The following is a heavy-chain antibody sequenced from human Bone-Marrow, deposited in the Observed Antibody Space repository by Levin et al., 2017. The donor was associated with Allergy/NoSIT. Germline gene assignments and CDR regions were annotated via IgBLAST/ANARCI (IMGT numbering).Heavy chain of an antibody. CDR3: AREAATVTTMFFRYYGMDV. CDR2: IIPIFGTA. CDR1: GGTFSSYA. V-gene: IGHV1-69*13. Sequence: SVKVSCKASGGTFSSYAISWVRQAPGQGLEWMGGIIPIFGTANYAQKFQGRVTITADESTSTAYMELSSLRSEDTAVYYCAREAATVTTMFFRYYGMDVWGQGTTVTVSS. D-gene: IGHD4-17*01. J-gene: IGHJ6*02.